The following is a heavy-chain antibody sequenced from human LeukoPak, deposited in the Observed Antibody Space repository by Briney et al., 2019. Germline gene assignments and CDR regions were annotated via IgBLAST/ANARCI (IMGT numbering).Heavy chain of an antibody. CDR2: NNPNSGGT. CDR3: ARGLVVPAAMLVVGAFDI. D-gene: IGHD2-2*01. V-gene: IGHV1-2*02. Sequence: GASVKVSCKASGYTFTGYYMHWVRQAPGQGVEWMGWNNPNSGGTNYAQKFQGRVTMTRDTSISTAYMELSRLRSDDTAVYYCARGLVVPAAMLVVGAFDIWGQGTMVTVSS. J-gene: IGHJ3*02. CDR1: GYTFTGYY.